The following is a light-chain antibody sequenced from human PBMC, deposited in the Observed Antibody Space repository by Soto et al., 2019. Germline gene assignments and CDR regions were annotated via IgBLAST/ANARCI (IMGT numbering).Light chain of an antibody. CDR3: CSYSPRTTVV. Sequence: QSALTQPASVSGSPGQSITISCTGTSSDVGSYNLVSWYQQYPGKAPKLLIYEGSKRPSGVSNRFSGSKSGNTASLTISGLQAEDEADYSCCSYSPRTTVVFGGGTQLTVL. V-gene: IGLV2-23*01. CDR2: EGS. J-gene: IGLJ2*01. CDR1: SSDVGSYNL.